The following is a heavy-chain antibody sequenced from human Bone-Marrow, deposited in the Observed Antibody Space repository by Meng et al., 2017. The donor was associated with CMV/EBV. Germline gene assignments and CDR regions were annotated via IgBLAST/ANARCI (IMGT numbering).Heavy chain of an antibody. CDR2: IYYSGST. V-gene: IGHV4-59*01. Sequence: SSTLSPSCIVSGGSISSYYWSWIRQPPGKGLEWIGYIYYSGSTNYNPSLKSRVTISVDTSKNQFSLKLSSVTAADTAVYYCARGLYDYVWGSYRYWGQGTLVTVSS. CDR3: ARGLYDYVWGSYRY. CDR1: GGSISSYY. D-gene: IGHD3-16*02. J-gene: IGHJ4*02.